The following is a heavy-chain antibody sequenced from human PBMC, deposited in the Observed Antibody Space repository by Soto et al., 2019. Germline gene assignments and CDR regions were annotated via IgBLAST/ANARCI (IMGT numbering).Heavy chain of an antibody. V-gene: IGHV3-30-3*02. Sequence: GGSLRLSCAASGFTFSSYAMHWVRQAPGKGLEWVAVISYDGSNKYYADSVKGRFTISRDNSKNTLYLQMNSLRAEDTAVYYCAKPLYDFWSGPDGFDIWAQGTMVTVSS. CDR3: AKPLYDFWSGPDGFDI. CDR1: GFTFSSYA. J-gene: IGHJ3*02. D-gene: IGHD3-3*01. CDR2: ISYDGSNK.